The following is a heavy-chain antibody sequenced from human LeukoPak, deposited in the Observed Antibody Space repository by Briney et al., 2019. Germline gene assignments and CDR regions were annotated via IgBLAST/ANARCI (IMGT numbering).Heavy chain of an antibody. CDR2: IRSSGTII. CDR1: GFTFSSYE. V-gene: IGHV3-48*03. J-gene: IGHJ3*02. Sequence: GGSLRLSCAASGFTFSSYEMNWVRQAPGKGLEWVSYIRSSGTIIFYADSVRGRFTISRDNAKNSLYLQMNSLRAEDTAVYYCARVNDYGGNDDAFDIWGQGTMVTVSS. CDR3: ARVNDYGGNDDAFDI. D-gene: IGHD4-23*01.